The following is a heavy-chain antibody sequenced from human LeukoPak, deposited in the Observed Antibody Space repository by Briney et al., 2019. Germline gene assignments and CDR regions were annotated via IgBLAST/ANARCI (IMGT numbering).Heavy chain of an antibody. J-gene: IGHJ4*02. D-gene: IGHD5-24*01. CDR1: GGSISNRSHY. CDR3: ARVDGDGYNIPGY. CDR2: MYYSGRT. Sequence: TSETQSLTCTVSGGSISNRSHYCGWIPQPPGKGLEWIGSMYYSGRTYYNPSLKSRVTISVAQLKNQYDLKLSSVTDADTAVYYCARVDGDGYNIPGYWGQGTLVTVS. V-gene: IGHV4-39*06.